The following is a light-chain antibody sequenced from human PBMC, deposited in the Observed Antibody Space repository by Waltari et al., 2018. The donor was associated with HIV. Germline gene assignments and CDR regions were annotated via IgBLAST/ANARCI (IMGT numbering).Light chain of an antibody. CDR1: SSHIGPTYG. CDR3: QSYDTSLSGSLI. V-gene: IGLV1-40*01. J-gene: IGLJ2*01. Sequence: QSVLTQPPSISGAPGQRVTISCTRRSSHIGPTYGVFWYQQLPGTAPKLLIYDTNYRPSGVPDRFAASKSGTSASLAITGLQPEDEGDYYCQSYDTSLSGSLIFGGGTRLTVL. CDR2: DTN.